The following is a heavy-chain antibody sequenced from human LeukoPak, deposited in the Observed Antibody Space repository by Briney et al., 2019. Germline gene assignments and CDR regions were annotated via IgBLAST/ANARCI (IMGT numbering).Heavy chain of an antibody. D-gene: IGHD3-10*01. CDR3: AREIMVRGVIGWFDP. Sequence: GASVKVSCKASGYXFTSYGISWVRQAPGQGLEWLGQISGYNGNTNYAQKLQGRVTMTTDRSTSTAYMELRSLRSDDTAVYNCAREIMVRGVIGWFDPWGQGTLVTVSS. J-gene: IGHJ5*02. V-gene: IGHV1-18*01. CDR1: GYXFTSYG. CDR2: ISGYNGNT.